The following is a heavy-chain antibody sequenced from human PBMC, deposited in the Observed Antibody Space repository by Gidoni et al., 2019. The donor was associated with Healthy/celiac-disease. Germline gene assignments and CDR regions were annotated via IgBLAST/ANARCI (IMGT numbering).Heavy chain of an antibody. CDR1: GFSLRTSGVG. CDR2: IYWNDDK. D-gene: IGHD3-22*01. Sequence: QITLKESGPTLVKPTQTLTLTCTFSGFSLRTSGVGVGWIRQPPGKALEWLALIYWNDDKRYSPSLKSRLTITKDTSKNQVVLTMTNMDPVDTATYYCALQYYYDSSAFPDIWGQGTMVTVSS. CDR3: ALQYYYDSSAFPDI. V-gene: IGHV2-5*01. J-gene: IGHJ3*02.